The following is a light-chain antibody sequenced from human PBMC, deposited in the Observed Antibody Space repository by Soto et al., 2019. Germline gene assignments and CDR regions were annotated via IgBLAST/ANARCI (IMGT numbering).Light chain of an antibody. CDR2: DAF. J-gene: IGKJ3*01. CDR1: QSVSSF. Sequence: EIVLTQSPVILSLSPGDRATLSCRASQSVSSFIAWYQQKPGQAPRLLIYDAFNMPSGIPARFSGSGSGTDFTLTISSLEPEDFAVYYCQQRSSWPFFGPGTKVDVK. CDR3: QQRSSWPF. V-gene: IGKV3-11*01.